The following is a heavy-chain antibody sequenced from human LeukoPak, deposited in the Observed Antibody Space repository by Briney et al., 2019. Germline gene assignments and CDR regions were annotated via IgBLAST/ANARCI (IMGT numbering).Heavy chain of an antibody. D-gene: IGHD5-24*01. CDR3: ARDRAKIGVIDY. CDR1: GGSISSGNYY. J-gene: IGHJ4*02. V-gene: IGHV4-61*02. Sequence: SETLSLTCTVSGGSISSGNYYWSWIRQPAGKGLEWIGRIYNSGSTNYNPYLKSRVTISADTSKNQFSLNLNSVTAADTAVYYCARDRAKIGVIDYWGQGTLVTVSS. CDR2: IYNSGST.